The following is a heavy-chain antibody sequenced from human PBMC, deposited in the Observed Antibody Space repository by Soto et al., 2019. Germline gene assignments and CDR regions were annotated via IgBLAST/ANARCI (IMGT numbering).Heavy chain of an antibody. CDR1: GGSISSSSYY. CDR2: IYYSGST. V-gene: IGHV4-39*01. Sequence: NPSETLSLTCTVSGGSISSSSYYWGWIRQPPGKGLEWIGSIYYSGSTYYNPSLKSRVTISVDTSKNQFSLKLSSVTAADTAVYYCASLHYYDSSGYYLVYYYYGMDVWGQGTTVTVYS. CDR3: ASLHYYDSSGYYLVYYYYGMDV. D-gene: IGHD3-22*01. J-gene: IGHJ6*02.